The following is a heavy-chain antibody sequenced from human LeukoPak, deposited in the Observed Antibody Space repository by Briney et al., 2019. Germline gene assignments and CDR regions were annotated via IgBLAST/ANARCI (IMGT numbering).Heavy chain of an antibody. Sequence: GGSLRLSCTVSGFTVSSNSMSWVRQAPGKGLEWVSFIYSDNTHYSDSVKGRFTISRDNSKNTLYLQMNSLRAEDTAVYYCAKVSIVVVIESANNDAFDIWGQGTMVTVSS. CDR2: IYSDNT. D-gene: IGHD3-22*01. CDR3: AKVSIVVVIESANNDAFDI. V-gene: IGHV3-53*01. CDR1: GFTVSSNS. J-gene: IGHJ3*02.